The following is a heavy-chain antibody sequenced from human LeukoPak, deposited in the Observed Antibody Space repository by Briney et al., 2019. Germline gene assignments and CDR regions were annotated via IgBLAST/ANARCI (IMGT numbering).Heavy chain of an antibody. CDR2: IYYSGST. D-gene: IGHD4-23*01. CDR3: ARTDYGGRRHFDY. V-gene: IGHV4-39*01. Sequence: SETLSLTCTVSGGSISSSSYYWGWIRQPPGKGLEWIGSIYYSGSTYYNPSLKSRATISVDTSKNQFSLKLSSVTAADTAVYYCARTDYGGRRHFDYWGQGTLVTVSS. CDR1: GGSISSSSYY. J-gene: IGHJ4*02.